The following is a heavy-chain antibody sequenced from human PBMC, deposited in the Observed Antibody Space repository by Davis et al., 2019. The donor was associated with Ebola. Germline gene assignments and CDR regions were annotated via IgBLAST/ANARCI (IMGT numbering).Heavy chain of an antibody. J-gene: IGHJ4*02. V-gene: IGHV4-59*12. CDR2: IYYSGST. D-gene: IGHD1-1*01. Sequence: GSLRLSCTVSGGSISSYYWSWIRQPPGKGLEWIGYIYYSGSTNYNPSLKSRVTISVDTSKNQFSLKLSSVTAADTAVYYCARGNWNYVDYWGQGTLVTVSS. CDR1: GGSISSYY. CDR3: ARGNWNYVDY.